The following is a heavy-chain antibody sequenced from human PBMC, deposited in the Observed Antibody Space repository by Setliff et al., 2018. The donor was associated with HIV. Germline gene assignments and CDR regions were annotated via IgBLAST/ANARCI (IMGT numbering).Heavy chain of an antibody. CDR2: MNPSSGNT. CDR1: GYTFTSYD. D-gene: IGHD2-21*01. CDR3: TRGRVVVIAAVKYYYYFDV. J-gene: IGHJ6*03. V-gene: IGHV1-8*03. Sequence: ASVKVSCKASGYTFTSYDVNWVRQATGQGLEWMGWMNPSSGNTGYAQKFQGRVTITAGESTSTAYMELSSLRSADTAVYYCTRGRVVVIAAVKYYYYFDVWGKGTTVTVSS.